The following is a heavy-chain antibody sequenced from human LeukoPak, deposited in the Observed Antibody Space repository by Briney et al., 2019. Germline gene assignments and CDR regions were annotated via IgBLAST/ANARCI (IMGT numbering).Heavy chain of an antibody. J-gene: IGHJ4*02. Sequence: SETLSLTCTVSGGSISSSSYYWGWIRQPPGKRLEWSGSIYYSGSTYYNPSLKSRVTISVDTSKNQFSLKLSSVTAADTAVYYCARTEIAAAGIGFFDYWGQGTLVTVSS. CDR3: ARTEIAAAGIGFFDY. CDR2: IYYSGST. D-gene: IGHD6-13*01. V-gene: IGHV4-39*01. CDR1: GGSISSSSYY.